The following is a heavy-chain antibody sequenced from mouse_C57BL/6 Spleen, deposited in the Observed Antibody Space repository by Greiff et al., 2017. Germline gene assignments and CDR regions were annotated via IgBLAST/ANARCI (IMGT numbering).Heavy chain of an antibody. Sequence: QVQLQQPGAELVRPGSSVKLSCKASGYTFTSYWMHWVKQRPIQGLEWIGNIDPSDSETHYNQKFKDKATLTVDKSSSTAYMQLSSLTSEDSAVYYCARSDDYGPGYCAMDYWGQGTSVTVSS. CDR2: IDPSDSET. CDR1: GYTFTSYW. J-gene: IGHJ4*01. V-gene: IGHV1-52*01. D-gene: IGHD2-4*01. CDR3: ARSDDYGPGYCAMDY.